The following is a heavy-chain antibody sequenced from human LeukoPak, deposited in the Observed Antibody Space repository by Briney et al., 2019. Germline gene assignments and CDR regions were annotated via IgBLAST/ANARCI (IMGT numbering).Heavy chain of an antibody. CDR3: ARAGWGYSSSWDYYYYMDV. J-gene: IGHJ6*03. Sequence: ASAKVSCKVSGYTFVSYPINWVRQVPGQGLEWMGWINPNSGGTNHAQKFQGRVTMTRDTSISTAYMELSRLRSDDTAVYYCARAGWGYSSSWDYYYYMDVWGKGTTVTVSS. CDR1: GYTFVSYP. D-gene: IGHD6-13*01. V-gene: IGHV1-2*02. CDR2: INPNSGGT.